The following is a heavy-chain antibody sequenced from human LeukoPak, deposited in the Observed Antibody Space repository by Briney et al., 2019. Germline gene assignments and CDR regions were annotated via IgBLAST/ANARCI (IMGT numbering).Heavy chain of an antibody. V-gene: IGHV1-18*01. CDR2: ISACNGNT. CDR3: ARDLVTIVGATPPGY. CDR1: GYTFTSYG. Sequence: GASVKVSCKASGYTFTSYGISWVRQAPGQGLEWMGWISACNGNTNYAQKLQGRVTMTTDTSTSTAYMELRSLRSDDTAVYYCARDLVTIVGATPPGYWGQGTLVTVSS. J-gene: IGHJ4*02. D-gene: IGHD1-26*01.